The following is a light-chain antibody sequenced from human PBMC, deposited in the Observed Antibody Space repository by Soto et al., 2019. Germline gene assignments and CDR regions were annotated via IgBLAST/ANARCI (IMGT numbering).Light chain of an antibody. CDR3: QQYKNWPPLT. Sequence: EIAMTQSPATLSVSPGGRATLSCRASQSVSSNLAWYQQKPGQAPRLLIYDVSTRATGIPARFSGSGSGTEFTLTISSLQSEDFAVYYCQQYKNWPPLTFGQGTRLEIK. CDR2: DVS. CDR1: QSVSSN. V-gene: IGKV3-15*01. J-gene: IGKJ5*01.